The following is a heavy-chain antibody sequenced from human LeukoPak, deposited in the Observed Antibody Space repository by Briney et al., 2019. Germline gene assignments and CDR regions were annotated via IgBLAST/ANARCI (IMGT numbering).Heavy chain of an antibody. CDR2: INPNSGGT. Sequence: ASVKVSCKASGYTFTGYYMHWVRQAPGQGLEWMGWINPNSGGTNYAQKFQGRVTMTRNTSISTAYMELSSLRSEDTAVYYCARSKTYDSSGAIDYWGQGTLVTVSS. CDR1: GYTFTGYY. D-gene: IGHD3-22*01. CDR3: ARSKTYDSSGAIDY. J-gene: IGHJ4*02. V-gene: IGHV1-2*02.